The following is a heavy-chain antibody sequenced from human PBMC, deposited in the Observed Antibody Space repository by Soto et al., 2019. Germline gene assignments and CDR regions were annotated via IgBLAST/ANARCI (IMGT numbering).Heavy chain of an antibody. Sequence: QVQLQESGPGLVKPSGTLSLTCAVSGGSISSSNWWSWVRQSPGKGLEWIGETHHSGSTNYNPSLKSXXVXSXXKSKNQSSLKLSSVPAADTAVYYCAYRSGWYKVDYWGQGTLVTVSS. CDR1: GGSISSSNW. CDR3: AYRSGWYKVDY. J-gene: IGHJ4*02. V-gene: IGHV4-4*02. CDR2: THHSGST. D-gene: IGHD6-19*01.